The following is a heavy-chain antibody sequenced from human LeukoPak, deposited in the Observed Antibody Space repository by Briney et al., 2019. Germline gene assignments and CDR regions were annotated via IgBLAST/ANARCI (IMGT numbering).Heavy chain of an antibody. CDR2: ISYDGSNK. CDR1: GFTFSSYA. CDR3: ARERNLMSRAFDI. V-gene: IGHV3-30-3*01. Sequence: GGSLRLSCAASGFTFSSYAMHWVRQAPGKGLEWVAVISYDGSNKYYAGSVKGRFTISRDNSKNTLYLQMNSLRAEDTAVYYCARERNLMSRAFDIWGQGTMVTVSS. D-gene: IGHD5/OR15-5a*01. J-gene: IGHJ3*02.